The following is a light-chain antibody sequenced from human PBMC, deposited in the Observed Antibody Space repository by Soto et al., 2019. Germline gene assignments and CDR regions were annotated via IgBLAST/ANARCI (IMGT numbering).Light chain of an antibody. J-gene: IGLJ2*01. V-gene: IGLV1-47*01. Sequence: QSALTQPPSASGTPGQRVTISCSGASSNIGSSFVYWYQQLPGTAPKLLIYRNNQRPSGVPDRFSGSKSGTSASLAISGLRSEDEADYYCAAWYDSLSGQGLFGGGTKLTVL. CDR2: RNN. CDR1: SSNIGSSF. CDR3: AAWYDSLSGQGL.